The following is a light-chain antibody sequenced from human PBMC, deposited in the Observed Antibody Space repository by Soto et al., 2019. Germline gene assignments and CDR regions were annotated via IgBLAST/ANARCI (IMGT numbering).Light chain of an antibody. V-gene: IGLV2-14*01. CDR3: SSYTSTTDV. CDR2: DVS. CDR1: SSDVGGYNY. J-gene: IGLJ1*01. Sequence: QSVLTQPASVSGSPGQSITISCTGTSSDVGGYNYVSWYQQHPGKAPKLMIYDVSNRPSGVSNRFSGSKSGNTASLTISGLQAEDEADSYCSSYTSTTDVFGPGTKVTFL.